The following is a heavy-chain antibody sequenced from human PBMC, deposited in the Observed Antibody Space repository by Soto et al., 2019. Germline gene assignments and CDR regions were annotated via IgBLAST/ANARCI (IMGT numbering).Heavy chain of an antibody. CDR2: VSWDSGNR. CDR3: VKGASVALFVFAL. Sequence: PGGSLRLSCAASGFTFDDYTMHWVRQRPGKGLEWVSLVSWDSGNRIYADSVQGRFTISRDNSNSSLFLQMNSLRTEDTAVYFCVKGASVALFVFALWGLGTTVTVSS. J-gene: IGHJ6*02. CDR1: GFTFDDYT. D-gene: IGHD3-10*01. V-gene: IGHV3-43*01.